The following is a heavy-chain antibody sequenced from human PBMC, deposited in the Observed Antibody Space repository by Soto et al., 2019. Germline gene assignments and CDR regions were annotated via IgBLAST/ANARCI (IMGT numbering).Heavy chain of an antibody. CDR1: GFTFRDYA. V-gene: IGHV3-49*04. D-gene: IGHD2-2*01. Sequence: GGSLRLACTASGFTFRDYAMSWVRQAPGKGLEWVGFIRRKTYGWTTEYAASVKGRFTISRDDSKSIDYLQMNRLKTEATAVYYCTTTSYDYWGQGTLVTVSS. CDR2: IRRKTYGWTT. J-gene: IGHJ4*02. CDR3: TTTSYDY.